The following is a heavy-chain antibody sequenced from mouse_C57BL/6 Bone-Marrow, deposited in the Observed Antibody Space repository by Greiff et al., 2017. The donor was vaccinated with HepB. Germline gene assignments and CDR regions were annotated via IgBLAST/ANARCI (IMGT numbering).Heavy chain of an antibody. V-gene: IGHV1-82*01. CDR2: IYPGDGDT. D-gene: IGHD3-1*01. CDR1: GYAFSSSW. CDR3: ARPVGWYFDV. J-gene: IGHJ1*03. Sequence: VQLQESGPELVKPGASVKISCKASGYAFSSSWMNWVKQRPGKGLEWIGRIYPGDGDTNYNGKFKGKATLTADKSSSTAYMQLSSLTSEDSAVYFCARPVGWYFDVWGTGTTVTVSS.